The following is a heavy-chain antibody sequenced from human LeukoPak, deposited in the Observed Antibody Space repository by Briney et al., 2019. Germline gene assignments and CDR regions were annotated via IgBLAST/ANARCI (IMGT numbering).Heavy chain of an antibody. CDR2: ISGSGGST. Sequence: PGGSLRLSCAASGFTFSSCGMSWVRQAPGKGLEWVSAISGSGGSTYYADSVKGRLTISRDNSKNTLYLQMNSLRAEDTAVYYCAKGGYYDILTGYPPPLYYMDVWGKGTTVTISS. CDR1: GFTFSSCG. J-gene: IGHJ6*03. CDR3: AKGGYYDILTGYPPPLYYMDV. D-gene: IGHD3-9*01. V-gene: IGHV3-23*01.